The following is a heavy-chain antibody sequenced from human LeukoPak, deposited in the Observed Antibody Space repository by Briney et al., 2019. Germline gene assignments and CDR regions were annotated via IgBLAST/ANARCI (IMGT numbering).Heavy chain of an antibody. CDR2: IKQDGSEK. V-gene: IGHV3-7*01. CDR1: GFTFSNYW. CDR3: ARDGDTSGYID. D-gene: IGHD3-22*01. J-gene: IGHJ4*02. Sequence: GGSLRLSCAASGFTFSNYWMSWVRQAPGKGLEWVANIKQDGSEKHYVDSVKGRFTISRDNAKDSLYLQMNGLRAEDTAVYYCARDGDTSGYIDWGQGTLVTVSS.